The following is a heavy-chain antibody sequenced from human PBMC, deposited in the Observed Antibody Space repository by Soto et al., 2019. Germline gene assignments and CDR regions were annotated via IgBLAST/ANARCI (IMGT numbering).Heavy chain of an antibody. V-gene: IGHV3-21*01. CDR1: GFTFSSYS. J-gene: IGHJ5*02. Sequence: EVQLVESGGGLVKPGGSLRLSCAASGFTFSSYSMNWVRQAPGKGLEWVSSISSSSSYIYYADSVKGRFTISRDNAKNSLYLKMNSLRAEDTAVYYCARDKGLLWFGELNNWFDPWGQGTLVTVSS. D-gene: IGHD3-10*01. CDR3: ARDKGLLWFGELNNWFDP. CDR2: ISSSSSYI.